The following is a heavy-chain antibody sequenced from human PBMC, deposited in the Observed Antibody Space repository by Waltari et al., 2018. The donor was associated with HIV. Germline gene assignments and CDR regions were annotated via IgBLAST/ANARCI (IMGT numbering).Heavy chain of an antibody. J-gene: IGHJ6*02. Sequence: EVQLVESGGGLVQPGGSLRLSCSASGFTFSSYWMHCVRQAPGKGLVWVSGINRDGSTIRYADSVKGRFTISRDNAKNTLYLQMNSLRAEDTALYYCARGQYYSMDVWGQGTTVTVSS. CDR3: ARGQYYSMDV. V-gene: IGHV3-74*01. CDR1: GFTFSSYW. CDR2: INRDGSTI. D-gene: IGHD3-10*01.